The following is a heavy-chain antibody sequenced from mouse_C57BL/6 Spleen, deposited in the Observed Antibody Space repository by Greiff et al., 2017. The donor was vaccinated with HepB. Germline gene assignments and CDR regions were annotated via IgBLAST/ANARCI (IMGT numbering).Heavy chain of an antibody. CDR2: INPNNGGT. Sequence: EVQLQESGPELVKPGASVKMSCKASGYTFTDYNMHWVKQSHGKSLEWIGYINPNNGGTSYNQKFKGKATLTVNKSSSTAYMELRSLTSEDSAVYYCASQLLRDAMDYWGQGTSVTVSS. CDR1: GYTFTDYN. CDR3: ASQLLRDAMDY. D-gene: IGHD1-1*01. J-gene: IGHJ4*01. V-gene: IGHV1-22*01.